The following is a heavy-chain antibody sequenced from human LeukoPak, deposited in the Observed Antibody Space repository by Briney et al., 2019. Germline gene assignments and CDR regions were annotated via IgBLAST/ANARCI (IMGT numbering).Heavy chain of an antibody. CDR2: ISWNSGSI. Sequence: PGGSLRLSCAASGFTFDDYAMHWVRHAPGKGLEWVSGISWNSGSIGYADSVKGRFTISRDNAKNSLYLQMNSLRAEDTALYYCAKASIYDILTGYYVYWGQGTLVTVSS. CDR3: AKASIYDILTGYYVY. V-gene: IGHV3-9*01. D-gene: IGHD3-9*01. J-gene: IGHJ4*02. CDR1: GFTFDDYA.